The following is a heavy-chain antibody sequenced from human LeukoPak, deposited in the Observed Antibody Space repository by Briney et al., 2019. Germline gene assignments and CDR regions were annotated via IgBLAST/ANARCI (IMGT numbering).Heavy chain of an antibody. D-gene: IGHD4-17*01. CDR3: ARPTTVEDYFDY. CDR1: GYTFTSYY. Sequence: ASVKVSSKASGYTFTSYYMHWVRRAPRQGLEWMGIINPSGGSTSYAQKFQGRVSMTRDTSTSTVYMDLSSLRSEDTAVYYCARPTTVEDYFDYWGQGTLVTVSS. J-gene: IGHJ4*02. CDR2: INPSGGST. V-gene: IGHV1-46*01.